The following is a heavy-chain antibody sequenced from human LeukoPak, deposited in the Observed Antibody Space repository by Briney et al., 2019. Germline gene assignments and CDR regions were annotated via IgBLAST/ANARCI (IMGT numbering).Heavy chain of an antibody. D-gene: IGHD1-26*01. Sequence: GGSLRLSCAASGFTFSSYWMTWVRQAPGKGLEWVANIKQDGSEKNYVDSVKGRFTFSRDNAKNSLYLQMNSLRAEDTAVYYCAHSGSRSDTFDIWGQGTMVTVSS. CDR3: AHSGSRSDTFDI. V-gene: IGHV3-7*01. CDR1: GFTFSSYW. J-gene: IGHJ3*02. CDR2: IKQDGSEK.